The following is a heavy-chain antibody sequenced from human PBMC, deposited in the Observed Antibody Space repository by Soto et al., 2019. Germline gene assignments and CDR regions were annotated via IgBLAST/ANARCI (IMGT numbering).Heavy chain of an antibody. J-gene: IGHJ3*01. CDR3: ARDLGIGSGPFDA. CDR2: IFYSGGA. D-gene: IGHD2-2*03. V-gene: IGHV4-39*07. CDR1: GGSISNPIYY. Sequence: SETLSLTCSVSGGSISNPIYYWAWIRQPPGKGLEWIGSIFYSGGAYYNPSLKSRVTMSLDPSQNQFSLKLKSVTAADTAVYYCARDLGIGSGPFDAWGQGTMVTVSS.